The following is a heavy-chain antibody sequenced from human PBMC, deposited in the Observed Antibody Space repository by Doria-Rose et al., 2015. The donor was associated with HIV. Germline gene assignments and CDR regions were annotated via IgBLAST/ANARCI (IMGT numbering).Heavy chain of an antibody. CDR2: IKQDGSEK. Sequence: EVQLVESGGGLVQPGGSMRLSCTASGFTFGSYWMSWVRQAPGKGPECVASIKQDGSEKYYVDSVKGRFTISRDNANNSLYLQMNSLRAGDTAINYCARDYYRFTIFGVVQDYYYGMDVWGQGTTVTVSS. CDR1: GFTFGSYW. J-gene: IGHJ6*02. CDR3: ARDYYRFTIFGVVQDYYYGMDV. D-gene: IGHD3-3*01. V-gene: IGHV3-7*01.